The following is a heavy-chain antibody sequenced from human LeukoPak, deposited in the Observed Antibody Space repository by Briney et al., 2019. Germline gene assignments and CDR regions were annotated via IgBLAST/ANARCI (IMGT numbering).Heavy chain of an antibody. CDR2: ISGSGGST. Sequence: GGSLRLSCAASGFTFSSYAMSWVRQAPGKGLEWVSAISGSGGSTYYADSVRGRFTISRDNSKNTLYLQMNGLRAEDTAVYYCFESGSYAFDIWGQGTMVTVSS. V-gene: IGHV3-23*01. CDR3: FESGSYAFDI. J-gene: IGHJ3*02. D-gene: IGHD1-26*01. CDR1: GFTFSSYA.